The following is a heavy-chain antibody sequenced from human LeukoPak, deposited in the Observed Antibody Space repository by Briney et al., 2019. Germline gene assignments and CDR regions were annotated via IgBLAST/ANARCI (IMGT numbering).Heavy chain of an antibody. CDR1: GGSFSGYY. CDR2: INHSGST. D-gene: IGHD3-9*01. CDR3: ARRYFDYFDY. J-gene: IGHJ4*02. Sequence: KPSETLSLTCAVYGGSFSGYYWSWIRQPPGKGLEWIGEINHSGSTNYNPSLKSRVTISVYTSKNQFSLKLSSVTAADTAVYYCARRYFDYFDYWGQGTLVTVSS. V-gene: IGHV4-34*01.